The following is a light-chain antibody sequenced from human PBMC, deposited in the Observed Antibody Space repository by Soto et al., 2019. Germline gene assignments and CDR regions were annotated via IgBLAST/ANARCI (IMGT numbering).Light chain of an antibody. CDR1: SSDVGGYNY. CDR2: EVS. V-gene: IGLV2-8*02. Sequence: QSALTQPPSASRSPGQSVTISCTGTSSDVGGYNYVSWYQQHPGKAPKLMISEVSKRPSGVPDRFSGSKSGNTASLTVSGLQAEDEAAYYCSSFAGNNNLVFGGGTKVTVL. CDR3: SSFAGNNNLV. J-gene: IGLJ2*01.